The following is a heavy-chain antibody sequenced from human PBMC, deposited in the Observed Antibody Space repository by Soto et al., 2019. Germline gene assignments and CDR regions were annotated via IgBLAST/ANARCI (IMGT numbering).Heavy chain of an antibody. J-gene: IGHJ4*02. D-gene: IGHD3-16*01. Sequence: EVQLVESGGGLVQPGGSLRLSCTASGFTFSTYWMSWVRQAPGKGMGWVANIKEDGSEKYYVDSVKGRFSISRANDRSSLYLQMNSLRSEDTAVYYCVRVGRLGGYWGQGTQVTVSS. V-gene: IGHV3-7*03. CDR2: IKEDGSEK. CDR3: VRVGRLGGY. CDR1: GFTFSTYW.